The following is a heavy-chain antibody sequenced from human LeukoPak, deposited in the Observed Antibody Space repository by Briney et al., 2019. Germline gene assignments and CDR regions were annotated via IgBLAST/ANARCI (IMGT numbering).Heavy chain of an antibody. CDR1: GFTFSSYA. V-gene: IGHV3-23*01. Sequence: GGSLRLSCAASGFTFSSYAMSWVRQAPGKGLEWVSAISGSGGSTYYADSVKGRFTISRDNSKNTLYLQINSLRAEDTAVYYCAKDPRHYCSSTSCYSYYWGQGTLVTVSS. CDR2: ISGSGGST. J-gene: IGHJ4*02. D-gene: IGHD2-2*01. CDR3: AKDPRHYCSSTSCYSYY.